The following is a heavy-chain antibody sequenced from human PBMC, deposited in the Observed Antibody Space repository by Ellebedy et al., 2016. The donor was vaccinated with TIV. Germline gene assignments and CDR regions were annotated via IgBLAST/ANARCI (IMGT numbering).Heavy chain of an antibody. D-gene: IGHD5-18*01. CDR3: ARWDREYSYGSPFFDY. Sequence: MPSETLSLTCSVSGGSISSSSYFWGWIRQPPGKGLEWIGNMYYSGSTYYNPSLKSRATISIDTSRNQFSLKLTSVTAADTALYYCARWDREYSYGSPFFDYWGQGALVTVSS. J-gene: IGHJ4*02. CDR1: GGSISSSSYF. CDR2: MYYSGST. V-gene: IGHV4-39*01.